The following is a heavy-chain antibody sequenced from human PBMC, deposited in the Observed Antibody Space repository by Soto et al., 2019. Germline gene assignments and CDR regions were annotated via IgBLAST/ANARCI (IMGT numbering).Heavy chain of an antibody. CDR2: IFYTGTT. J-gene: IGHJ5*02. V-gene: IGHV4-39*02. CDR3: ARLVVVAPVANA. CDR1: GGSISYNSYY. Sequence: SETLSLTCSVSGGSISYNSYYWGWIRQPPGKGLEWVGGIFYTGTTYYSPSLKDRATISVDTSKNSFSLNLTSVTAADTAVYFCARLVVVAPVANAWGQGTLVTVSS. D-gene: IGHD2-2*01.